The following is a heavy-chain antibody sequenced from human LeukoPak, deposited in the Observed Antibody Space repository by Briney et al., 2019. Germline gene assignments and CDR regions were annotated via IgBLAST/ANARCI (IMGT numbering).Heavy chain of an antibody. V-gene: IGHV3-66*04. CDR3: VRPKHSSTSWLHYGMDV. CDR2: IYTDGRT. CDR1: GFSVSSSH. J-gene: IGHJ6*02. Sequence: GGSLRLSCAASGFSVSSSHLTWVRQAPGKGLEWVSLIYTDGRTHYADSVRGRFTISRDNSKNTLYLQMNSLRVEDTAVFYCVRPKHSSTSWLHYGMDVWGQGTTVIVSS. D-gene: IGHD2-2*01.